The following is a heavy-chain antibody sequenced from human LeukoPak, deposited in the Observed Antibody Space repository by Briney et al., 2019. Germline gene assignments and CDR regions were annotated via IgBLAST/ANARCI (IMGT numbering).Heavy chain of an antibody. CDR1: GGSISSYY. CDR3: ARLSYSSSCPALDY. CDR2: IYTSGST. J-gene: IGHJ4*02. Sequence: PSETLSLTCTVSGGSISSYYWSWIRQPAGKGLEWIGRIYTSGSTNYNPSLKSRVTISVDTSKNQFSLKLSSVTAADTAVYYCARLSYSSSCPALDYWGQGTLVTVSS. V-gene: IGHV4-4*07. D-gene: IGHD6-13*01.